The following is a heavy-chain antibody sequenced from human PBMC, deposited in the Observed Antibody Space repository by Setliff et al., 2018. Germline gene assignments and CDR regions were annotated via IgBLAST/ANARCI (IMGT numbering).Heavy chain of an antibody. CDR2: IYTSWST. CDR1: GDSISSRTYY. CDR3: ARNPYCSSTSCYGYYFDY. D-gene: IGHD2-2*01. J-gene: IGHJ4*02. V-gene: IGHV4-61*09. Sequence: SETLSLTCTVSGDSISSRTYYWSWIRQPAGKGLEWIGHIYTSWSTIYNPSLKSRLTISLDTSKNQFSLKLSSVTAADTAVYYCARNPYCSSTSCYGYYFDYWGQGTLVTVSS.